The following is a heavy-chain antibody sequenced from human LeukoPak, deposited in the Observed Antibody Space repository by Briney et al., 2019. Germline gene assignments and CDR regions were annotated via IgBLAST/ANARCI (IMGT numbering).Heavy chain of an antibody. CDR1: GFTFSSYT. V-gene: IGHV3-30-3*01. Sequence: GGSLRLSCAASGFTFSSYTMDWVRPAPGKGLEWVARISYAGSNNYYADSVKGRFTISSDNPKNTLYLQMDSLRAEDTAVYYCARAAHTTYVLGRYYYYAMDVWGQGTTVTVSS. D-gene: IGHD3-10*01. CDR3: ARAAHTTYVLGRYYYYAMDV. CDR2: ISYAGSNN. J-gene: IGHJ6*02.